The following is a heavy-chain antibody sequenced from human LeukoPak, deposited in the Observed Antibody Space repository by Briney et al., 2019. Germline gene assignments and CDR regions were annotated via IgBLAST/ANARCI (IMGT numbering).Heavy chain of an antibody. J-gene: IGHJ3*02. V-gene: IGHV3-21*01. Sequence: GGSLRLSCAASGFTFSSYSMNWVRQAPGKGLEWVSSISSSSSYIYYADSVKGRFTISRDNAENSLYLQMNSLRAEDTAAYYCAILGSYLSRRAFDIWGQGTMVTVSS. CDR2: ISSSSSYI. CDR3: AILGSYLSRRAFDI. CDR1: GFTFSSYS. D-gene: IGHD1-26*01.